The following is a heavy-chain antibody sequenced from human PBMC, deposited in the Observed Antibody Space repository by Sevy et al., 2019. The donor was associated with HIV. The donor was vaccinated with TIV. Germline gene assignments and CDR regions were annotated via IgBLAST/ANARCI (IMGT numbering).Heavy chain of an antibody. D-gene: IGHD5-12*01. CDR2: MNPNSGNT. J-gene: IGHJ6*02. Sequence: ASVKVSCKASGYTFTSYHINWVRQAIGQGLEWMGWMNPNSGNTGYAQRFQGRVTMTRNTSISTAYLELSSLRSEDTAVYYCARGEPLKRGYSGYGYYYGMDVWGQGTTVTVSS. CDR1: GYTFTSYH. CDR3: ARGEPLKRGYSGYGYYYGMDV. V-gene: IGHV1-8*01.